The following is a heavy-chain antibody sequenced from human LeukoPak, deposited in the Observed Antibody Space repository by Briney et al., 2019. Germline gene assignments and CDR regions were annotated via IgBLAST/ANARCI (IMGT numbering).Heavy chain of an antibody. CDR2: IHYSGST. V-gene: IGHV4-59*01. Sequence: PSETLSLTCTVSGGSISSYYWSWLRQPPGKGLEWIGYIHYSGSTNYNPSLKSRVTISIDTSKNQFSLKLSSVATADTAVYYCATATTVVPWYFDLWGRGTLVTVSS. CDR1: GGSISSYY. D-gene: IGHD4-17*01. J-gene: IGHJ2*01. CDR3: ATATTVVPWYFDL.